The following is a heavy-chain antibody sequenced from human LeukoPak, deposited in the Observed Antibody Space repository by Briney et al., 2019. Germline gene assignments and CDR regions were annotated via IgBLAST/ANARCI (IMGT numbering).Heavy chain of an antibody. V-gene: IGHV3-21*01. CDR1: GFTFSSYS. CDR3: ARGELNDFWSGYYTHDAFDI. CDR2: ISSSSSYI. Sequence: NPGGSLRLSCAASGFTFSSYSMNWVRQAPGKGLEWVSSISSSSSYIYYADSVKGRFTISRDNAKNSLYLQMNSLRAEDTAVYYCARGELNDFWSGYYTHDAFDIWGQGTMVTVSS. J-gene: IGHJ3*02. D-gene: IGHD3-3*01.